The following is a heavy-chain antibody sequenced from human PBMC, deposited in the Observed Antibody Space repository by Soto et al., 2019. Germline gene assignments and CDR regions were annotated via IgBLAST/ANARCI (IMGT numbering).Heavy chain of an antibody. Sequence: GESLKISCAASGFTFSSYWMSWVRQAPGKGLEWVANIKQDGSEKYYVDSVKGRFTISRDNAKNSLYLQMNSLRAEDTAVYYCASHGDYDAFDIWGQGTMVTVSS. J-gene: IGHJ3*02. CDR1: GFTFSSYW. V-gene: IGHV3-7*01. D-gene: IGHD4-17*01. CDR3: ASHGDYDAFDI. CDR2: IKQDGSEK.